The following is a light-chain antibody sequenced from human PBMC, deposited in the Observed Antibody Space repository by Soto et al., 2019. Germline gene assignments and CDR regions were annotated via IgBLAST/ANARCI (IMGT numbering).Light chain of an antibody. CDR2: SAS. CDR1: QTINKN. J-gene: IGKJ2*01. V-gene: IGKV1-39*01. Sequence: QMTQSPSSRSASVGGRVTMPCRASQTINKNLNWYQQKPGQAPNLLIYSASDFQSGVPSRFSGSGSGTEFTLTISGLQPEDFATYYCQQSFSTPYTFGQGTRLEIK. CDR3: QQSFSTPYT.